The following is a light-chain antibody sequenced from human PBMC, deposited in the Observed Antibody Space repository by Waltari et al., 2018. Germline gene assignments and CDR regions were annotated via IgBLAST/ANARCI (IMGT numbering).Light chain of an antibody. CDR2: GAA. J-gene: IGKJ4*01. Sequence: ELVMTQSPATLSVSPGERATLSCRASQSVSSNLAWYQQNPGQAHRLLIEGAATRATGIPARFSGSGSGTEFTLTISSLQSEDFAVYYCQQYNNWPPVTFGGGTKVEIK. CDR1: QSVSSN. CDR3: QQYNNWPPVT. V-gene: IGKV3-15*01.